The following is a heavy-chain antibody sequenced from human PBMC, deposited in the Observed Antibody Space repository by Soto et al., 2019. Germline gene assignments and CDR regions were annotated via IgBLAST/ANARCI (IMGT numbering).Heavy chain of an antibody. J-gene: IGHJ4*02. Sequence: SETLSLTCTVSGGSISSYYWSWIRQPPGKGLEWIGYIYYSGSTNYNPSLKSRVTISVDTSKNQFSLKLSSVTAADTAVYYCARGEALVPAAMFDWGQGTLVTVPQ. CDR3: ARGEALVPAAMFD. CDR1: GGSISSYY. V-gene: IGHV4-59*01. D-gene: IGHD2-2*01. CDR2: IYYSGST.